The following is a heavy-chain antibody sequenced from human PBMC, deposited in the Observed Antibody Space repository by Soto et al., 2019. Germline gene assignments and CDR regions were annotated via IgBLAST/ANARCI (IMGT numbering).Heavy chain of an antibody. CDR3: AKGEFEYSGSIQDYLDV. CDR2: VLYDGSNE. Sequence: QVQLVESGGGVVQPGRSLRLSCGASGFTFSRHNIHWVRQAPGKGLEWVAAVLYDGSNEYYADSVKGRFTISRDNSKNTMYLQMNSLRAEDTADYYCAKGEFEYSGSIQDYLDVWGKGTTVTVS. V-gene: IGHV3-30*18. J-gene: IGHJ6*03. CDR1: GFTFSRHN. D-gene: IGHD3-10*01.